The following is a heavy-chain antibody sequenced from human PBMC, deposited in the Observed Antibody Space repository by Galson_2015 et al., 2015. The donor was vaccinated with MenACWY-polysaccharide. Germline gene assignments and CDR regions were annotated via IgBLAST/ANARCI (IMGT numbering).Heavy chain of an antibody. V-gene: IGHV3-48*03. Sequence: LRLSCAASGFTFSSFELTWVRQAPGKGLEWISYISSSGDKIYFADSVKGRFTISRDNAKNSLYLQMYSLRAEDTAVYYCAGGLGSYSPDYWGQGTLVTVSS. CDR1: GFTFSSFE. CDR3: AGGLGSYSPDY. D-gene: IGHD3-10*01. CDR2: ISSSGDKI. J-gene: IGHJ4*02.